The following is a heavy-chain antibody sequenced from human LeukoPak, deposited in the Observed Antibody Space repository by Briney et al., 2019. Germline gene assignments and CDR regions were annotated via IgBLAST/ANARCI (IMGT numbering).Heavy chain of an antibody. V-gene: IGHV1-24*01. J-gene: IGHJ4*02. CDR2: FDPEDGET. D-gene: IGHD5-18*01. CDR1: GYTLTELS. Sequence: GASVKVSCKVSGYTLTELSMHWVRQAPGKGLEWMGGFDPEDGETIYAQKFQGRVTMTEDTSTDTAYMELSSLRPEDTAVYYCATVYSYGYYYFDYWGQGTLVTVSS. CDR3: ATVYSYGYYYFDY.